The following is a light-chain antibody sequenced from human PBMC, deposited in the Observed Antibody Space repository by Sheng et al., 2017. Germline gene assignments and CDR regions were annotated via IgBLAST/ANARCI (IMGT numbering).Light chain of an antibody. V-gene: IGLV1-51*02. Sequence: QSVLTQPPSVSAAPGQRVTISCSGSSSNIGKNFVSWYQQLPGTAPKVLIYENNKRPSGIPDRFSGSKSGTSATLGITGLQTGDEADYYCGTWETGLRAARVFGGGTKLTV. CDR3: GTWETGLRAARV. CDR1: SSNIGKNF. J-gene: IGLJ3*02. CDR2: ENN.